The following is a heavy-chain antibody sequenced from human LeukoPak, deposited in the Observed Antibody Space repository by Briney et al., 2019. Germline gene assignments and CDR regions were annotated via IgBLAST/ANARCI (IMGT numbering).Heavy chain of an antibody. V-gene: IGHV3-23*01. Sequence: GGSLRLSCAASGFTFSSYAMSWVRQAPGKGLEWVSAISGSGGSTYYADSVKGRFTFSRDNSKNTLYLQMNSLRAEDTAVYYCAKGIRGYSYVFDYWGQGTLVTVSS. D-gene: IGHD5-18*01. CDR3: AKGIRGYSYVFDY. CDR1: GFTFSSYA. CDR2: ISGSGGST. J-gene: IGHJ4*02.